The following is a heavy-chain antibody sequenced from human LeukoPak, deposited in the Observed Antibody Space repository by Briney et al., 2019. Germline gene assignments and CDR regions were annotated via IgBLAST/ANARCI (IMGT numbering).Heavy chain of an antibody. V-gene: IGHV1-8*01. J-gene: IGHJ4*02. CDR3: ARGIWSTTVTAYYLDY. Sequence: ASVKVSCTASGYTFTSYDINWVRQATGQGLEWMGWMNPNSGNTGYAQKFQGRVTITRDTSARIAYMELSSLTSDDMSVYYCARGIWSTTVTAYYLDYWGQGTLVTVSS. CDR2: MNPNSGNT. CDR1: GYTFTSYD. D-gene: IGHD4-17*01.